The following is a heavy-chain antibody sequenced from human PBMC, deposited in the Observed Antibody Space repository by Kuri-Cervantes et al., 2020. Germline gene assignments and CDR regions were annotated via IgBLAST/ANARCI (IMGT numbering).Heavy chain of an antibody. Sequence: GGSLTLSCFISGFTFRGDTLSWVRQAPGKGLEWVGFIRGKAYGETSEYAASVGSRFTISTDDSKSVAYLHMTDLKAEDTAVYYCSRAKLVWVREMLNEGPIPEPVRSVYYYMDVWGKGTTVTVSS. J-gene: IGHJ6*03. CDR3: SRAKLVWVREMLNEGPIPEPVRSVYYYMDV. V-gene: IGHV3-49*04. CDR1: GFTFRGDT. CDR2: IRGKAYGETS. D-gene: IGHD1-14*01.